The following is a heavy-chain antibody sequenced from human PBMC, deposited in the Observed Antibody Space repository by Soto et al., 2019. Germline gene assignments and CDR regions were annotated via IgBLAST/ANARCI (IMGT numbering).Heavy chain of an antibody. J-gene: IGHJ5*02. CDR3: VRDDDRGYCSGGSCYSFGWFDP. V-gene: IGHV3-33*01. CDR1: GFTFSSYG. CDR2: IWYDGSNK. Sequence: QVQLVESGGGVVQPGRSLRLSCAASGFTFSSYGMHWVRQAPGKGLEWVAVIWYDGSNKYYADSVKGRFTISRDNSKNTLYLQMNSLRAEDTAVYYCVRDDDRGYCSGGSCYSFGWFDPWGQGTLVTVSS. D-gene: IGHD2-15*01.